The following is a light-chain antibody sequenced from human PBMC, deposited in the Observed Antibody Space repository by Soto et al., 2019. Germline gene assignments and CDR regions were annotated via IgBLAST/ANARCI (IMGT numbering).Light chain of an antibody. V-gene: IGKV1-9*01. J-gene: IGKJ1*01. CDR3: QKYDSYSWK. CDR1: QGINIF. CDR2: AAS. Sequence: IQLTHSPSSLSASVFYIVTITFRSSQGINIFLAWYQQKPGKAPKLLIYAASTLQSGVPSRFSGSGSGTDFTLTISSLQPDDFATYYCQKYDSYSWKFGQGTKVDIK.